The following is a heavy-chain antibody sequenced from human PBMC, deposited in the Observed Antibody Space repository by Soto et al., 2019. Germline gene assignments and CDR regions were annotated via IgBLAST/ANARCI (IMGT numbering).Heavy chain of an antibody. J-gene: IGHJ6*02. CDR1: GFTFSSYG. CDR3: ARDRQQVATIYYSYYGMDV. D-gene: IGHD5-12*01. Sequence: PGGSLRLSCAASGFTFSSYGMHWVRQAPGKGLEWVAVIWYDGSNKYYADSVKGRFTISRDNSKNTLYLQMNSLRAEDTAVYYCARDRQQVATIYYSYYGMDVWGQGTTVTVSS. V-gene: IGHV3-33*01. CDR2: IWYDGSNK.